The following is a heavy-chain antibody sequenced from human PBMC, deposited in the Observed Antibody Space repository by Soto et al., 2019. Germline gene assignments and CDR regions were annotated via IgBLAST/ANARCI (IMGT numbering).Heavy chain of an antibody. CDR2: ISGSGGST. Sequence: PGGSLRLSCAASGFTFSSYAMSWVRQAPGKGLEWVSAISGSGGSTYYADSVKGRFTISRDNSKNTLYLQMNSLRAEDTAVYYCARDLSWTTVTYHYYYYGMDVWGQGITVTVSS. J-gene: IGHJ6*02. CDR1: GFTFSSYA. CDR3: ARDLSWTTVTYHYYYYGMDV. V-gene: IGHV3-23*01. D-gene: IGHD4-17*01.